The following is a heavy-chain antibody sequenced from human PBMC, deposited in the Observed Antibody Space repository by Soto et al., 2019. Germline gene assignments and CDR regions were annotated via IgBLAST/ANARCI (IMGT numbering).Heavy chain of an antibody. J-gene: IGHJ4*02. CDR2: IYNSGST. V-gene: IGHV4-61*01. Sequence: QVQLQESGPGLVKPSETLSLTCTVSGGSVSSGSDYWSWIRQPPGRGREWIGYIYNSGSTDYNTSLKSRVTISVDTSKNQFSLKLTSVTAADTAVYYCASGSSASAYIDYWGQGTQVTVSS. CDR1: GGSVSSGSDY. D-gene: IGHD6-13*01. CDR3: ASGSSASAYIDY.